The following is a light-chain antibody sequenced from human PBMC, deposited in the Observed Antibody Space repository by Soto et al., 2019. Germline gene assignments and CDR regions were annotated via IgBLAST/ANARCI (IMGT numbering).Light chain of an antibody. CDR1: SSDVGGYNY. V-gene: IGLV2-14*01. Sequence: QSALTQPASVSGSPGQSITISCTGTSSDVGGYNYVSWYQQHPGKAPKLMIYDVTNRPSGVSNRFSGSKSGNTASLTISGLQAEDEAEYYCSSYTNRRTIVFGGGTQLTVL. J-gene: IGLJ2*01. CDR2: DVT. CDR3: SSYTNRRTIV.